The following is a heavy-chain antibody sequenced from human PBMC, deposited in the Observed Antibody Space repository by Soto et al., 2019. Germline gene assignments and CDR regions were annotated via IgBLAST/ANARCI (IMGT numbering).Heavy chain of an antibody. CDR1: GFTFRDYY. CDR3: TRRDSGAFDV. Sequence: GSLRLSCATSGFTFRDYYFSWVRQAPGKGLEWISYISHSGKTIYYADSVKGRFTISRDDAKNTLYLQMNSLGAEDTAMYYCTRRDSGAFDVWGHGTMVTVSS. V-gene: IGHV3-11*01. J-gene: IGHJ3*01. CDR2: ISHSGKTI.